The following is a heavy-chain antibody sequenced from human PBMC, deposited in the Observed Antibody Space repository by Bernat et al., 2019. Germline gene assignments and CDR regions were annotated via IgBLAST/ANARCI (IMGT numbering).Heavy chain of an antibody. D-gene: IGHD4-17*01. Sequence: EVQLVESGGGLVKPGGSLRLSCAASGFTFSSYSMNWVRQAPGKGLEWVSSISSSSSYIYYADSVKGRFTISRDNAKNSLYLQMNSLRAEDTAVYYCAREIAGSYGDYARDALDIWGQGTMVTVSS. J-gene: IGHJ3*02. CDR1: GFTFSSYS. V-gene: IGHV3-21*01. CDR2: ISSSSSYI. CDR3: AREIAGSYGDYARDALDI.